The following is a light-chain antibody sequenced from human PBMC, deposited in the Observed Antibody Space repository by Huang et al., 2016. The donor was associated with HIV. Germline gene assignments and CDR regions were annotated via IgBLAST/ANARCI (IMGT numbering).Light chain of an antibody. CDR3: QHRGKWFT. J-gene: IGKJ4*01. Sequence: EIVLTQSPATLSLSPGERVTLSYRASQSFSSYLAWNQQKPGQAPRLLIYDVSKRSTGIPARFSGSGSGTDFTLTINSLEPEDFAVYYCQHRGKWFTFGGGTKVEIK. CDR2: DVS. CDR1: QSFSSY. V-gene: IGKV3-11*01.